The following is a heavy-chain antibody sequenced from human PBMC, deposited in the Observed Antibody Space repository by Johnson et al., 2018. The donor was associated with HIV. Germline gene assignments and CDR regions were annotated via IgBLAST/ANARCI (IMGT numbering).Heavy chain of an antibody. CDR3: ARAGYGDPSRGDI. V-gene: IGHV3-20*04. CDR1: GFTFDDYG. Sequence: VQLVESGGGLVRPGGSLRLSCAASGFTFDDYGMSWVRQAPGKGLEWVSGINWNGGSTGYADSVKGRFTISRDNSKNTLYLQMNSLRAEDTAVYYCARAGYGDPSRGDIWGQGTMVTVSS. J-gene: IGHJ3*02. CDR2: INWNGGST. D-gene: IGHD4-17*01.